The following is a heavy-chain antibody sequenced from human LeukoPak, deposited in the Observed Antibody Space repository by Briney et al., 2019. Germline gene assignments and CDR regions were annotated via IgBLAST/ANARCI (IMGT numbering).Heavy chain of an antibody. CDR2: ISYDGSNK. J-gene: IGHJ4*02. CDR3: AKDSLRERIVGSTTRGVNDY. V-gene: IGHV3-30*18. D-gene: IGHD1-26*01. CDR1: GFTFSSYG. Sequence: GRSLRLSCAASGFTFSSYGMHWVRQAPGKGLEWVAVISYDGSNKYYADSVKGRFTISRDNSKNTLYLQMNSLRGEDTAVYYCAKDSLRERIVGSTTRGVNDYWGQGTLVTVSS.